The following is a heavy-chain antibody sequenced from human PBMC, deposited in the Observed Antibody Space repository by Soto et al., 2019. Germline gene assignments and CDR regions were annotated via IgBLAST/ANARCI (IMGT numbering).Heavy chain of an antibody. CDR1: GFSFKSYG. J-gene: IGHJ4*02. D-gene: IGHD2-2*01. CDR3: ARDAGENQLRNPLDY. Sequence: QVQLVVSGGGVDQPGRSLRISWAASGFSFKSYGMHWVRQAPGNGLEWVAVIWYDGSNKYYANSVEGRFTISRDNSKNTLFLQMNSLRAEDTAVYYCARDAGENQLRNPLDYWGQGTLVTVSS. CDR2: IWYDGSNK. V-gene: IGHV3-33*01.